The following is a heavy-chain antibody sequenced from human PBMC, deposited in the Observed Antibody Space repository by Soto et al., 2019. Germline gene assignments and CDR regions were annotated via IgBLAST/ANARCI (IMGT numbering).Heavy chain of an antibody. CDR3: AHSPCTGGTCYLFDY. CDR1: GFSPSTSGVG. V-gene: IGHV2-5*02. J-gene: IGHJ4*02. D-gene: IGHD2-15*01. CDR2: IYWDDVQ. Sequence: QITLKESGPTLVKPTQTLTLTCSISGFSPSTSGVGVGWFRQPPGKSLEWLALIYWDDVQGYNPSLETRITITKDNFRSQVVLTMTNMDPVDTATYYCAHSPCTGGTCYLFDYWGQGTLVTVSS.